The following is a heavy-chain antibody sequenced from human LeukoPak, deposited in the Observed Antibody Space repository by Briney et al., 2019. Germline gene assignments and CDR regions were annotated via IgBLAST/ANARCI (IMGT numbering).Heavy chain of an antibody. D-gene: IGHD1-14*01. J-gene: IGHJ4*02. V-gene: IGHV3-30*18. CDR2: ISYDGGRK. CDR1: GFTFSSSG. CDR3: AKDRSTTWAFDY. Sequence: GRSPRLSCAASGFTFSSSGMHWVRQAPGKGLAWVSFISYDGGRKYYADSVKGRFTISRDNSKDTLYLQMNSLTADDTAVYYCAKDRSTTWAFDYWGPGTLVTVSS.